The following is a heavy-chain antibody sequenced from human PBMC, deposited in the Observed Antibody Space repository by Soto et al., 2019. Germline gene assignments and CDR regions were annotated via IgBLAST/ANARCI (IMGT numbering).Heavy chain of an antibody. CDR1: GYTFTDYY. D-gene: IGHD3-16*01. CDR3: ARMATFGSLNWFDP. Sequence: GASVKVSCKASGYTFTDYYMHWVRQATGQGLEWMGWMNPGSGDTGYAQKFQGRVTMTRDISIATAYMELSSLRSDDTAIYYCARMATFGSLNWFDPWGQGTLVTVSS. CDR2: MNPGSGDT. J-gene: IGHJ5*02. V-gene: IGHV1-2*02.